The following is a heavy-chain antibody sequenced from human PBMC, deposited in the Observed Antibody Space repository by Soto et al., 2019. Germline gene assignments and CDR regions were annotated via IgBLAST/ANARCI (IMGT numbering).Heavy chain of an antibody. CDR3: ASSQFDILKRSWFDP. CDR1: RGSISSGGYY. J-gene: IGHJ5*02. V-gene: IGHV4-31*03. D-gene: IGHD3-9*01. Sequence: SETLSLTCTVPRGSISSGGYYWSWIRQHPGKGLEWIGYIYYSGSTYYNPSLKSRVTISVDTSKNQFSLKLSSVTAADTAVYYCASSQFDILKRSWFDPWGQGTLVTVSS. CDR2: IYYSGST.